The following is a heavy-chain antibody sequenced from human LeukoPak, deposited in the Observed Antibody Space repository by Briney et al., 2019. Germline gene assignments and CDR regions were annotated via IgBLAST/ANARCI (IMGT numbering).Heavy chain of an antibody. CDR1: GGSISSYY. V-gene: IGHV4-59*01. CDR3: ARASPLWFGELFPNWFDP. D-gene: IGHD3-10*01. J-gene: IGHJ5*02. Sequence: SETLSLTCTVSGGSISSYYWSWIRQPPGKGLEWIGYIYYSGSTNYNPSLKSRVTISVDTSKNQFSLKLSSVTAADTAVYYCARASPLWFGELFPNWFDPWGQGTLVTLSS. CDR2: IYYSGST.